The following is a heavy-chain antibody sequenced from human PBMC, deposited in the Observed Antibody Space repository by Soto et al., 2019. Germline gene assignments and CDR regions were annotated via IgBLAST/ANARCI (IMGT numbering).Heavy chain of an antibody. CDR3: AKEGRGCSSTSCYPLDY. V-gene: IGHV3-9*01. CDR1: GFTFDDYA. J-gene: IGHJ4*02. CDR2: ISWNSGSI. D-gene: IGHD2-2*01. Sequence: EVQLVESGGGLVQPGRSLRLSCAASGFTFDDYAMHWVRQAPGKGLEWVSGISWNSGSIGYADSVKGRFTISRDNAKNSLSLQMNSLRAEDTALYYCAKEGRGCSSTSCYPLDYWGQGTLVTVAS.